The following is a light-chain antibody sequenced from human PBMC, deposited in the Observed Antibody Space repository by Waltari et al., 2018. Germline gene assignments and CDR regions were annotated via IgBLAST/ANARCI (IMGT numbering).Light chain of an antibody. Sequence: EIVLTPSPATLSLSPGERATISCRASQSISSYLAWYHHKPGQAPRLLIYDASNRATGIPVRFSGSGSGTDFTLTISSLEPEDFVVYYCQQRVSWPPLTFGGGTKVEIK. V-gene: IGKV3-11*01. J-gene: IGKJ4*01. CDR2: DAS. CDR3: QQRVSWPPLT. CDR1: QSISSY.